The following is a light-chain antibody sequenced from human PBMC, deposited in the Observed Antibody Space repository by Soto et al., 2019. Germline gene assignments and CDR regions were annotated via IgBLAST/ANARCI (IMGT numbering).Light chain of an antibody. CDR1: QSVSGTN. Sequence: ETVLTPSPCSLPRPQAAGARLSCRASQSVSGTNLAWYQQRTGQAPRLLIYADSNRAAGIPDRFSGSGSETDFTLSISKVEPEEFAVYDCHQCDTSPRTVGHGTKGDNK. V-gene: IGKV3-20*01. CDR2: ADS. CDR3: HQCDTSPRT. J-gene: IGKJ1*01.